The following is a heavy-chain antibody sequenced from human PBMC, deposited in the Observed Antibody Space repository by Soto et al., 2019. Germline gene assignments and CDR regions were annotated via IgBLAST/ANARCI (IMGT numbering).Heavy chain of an antibody. CDR2: ISSSSSTI. CDR1: GFTFRNYG. J-gene: IGHJ4*02. Sequence: GSLRLSCAASGFTFRNYGMNWVRQAPGKGLEWVSYISSSSSTIYYADSVKGRFIISRDSAKNSLYLQMNSLRAEDTAVYYCVSSIVSSGYYHDYWGQGTLVTVSS. D-gene: IGHD3-22*01. V-gene: IGHV3-48*01. CDR3: VSSIVSSGYYHDY.